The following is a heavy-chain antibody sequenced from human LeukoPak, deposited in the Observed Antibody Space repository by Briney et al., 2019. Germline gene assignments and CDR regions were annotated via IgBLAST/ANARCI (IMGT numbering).Heavy chain of an antibody. Sequence: PSETLSLTCTVSGYSISSGYYWGWIRQPPGKGLEWIGYIYYSGSTNYNPSLKSRVTISVDTSKNQFSLKLSSVTAADTAVYYCARDLYNYGSGSSWGQGTLVTVSS. CDR2: IYYSGST. D-gene: IGHD3-10*01. CDR3: ARDLYNYGSGSS. CDR1: GYSISSGYY. J-gene: IGHJ5*02. V-gene: IGHV4-61*01.